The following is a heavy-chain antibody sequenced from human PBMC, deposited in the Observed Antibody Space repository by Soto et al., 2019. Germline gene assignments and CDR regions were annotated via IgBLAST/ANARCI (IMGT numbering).Heavy chain of an antibody. CDR3: AKDPPYYDSSGYYPGLDAFDI. V-gene: IGHV3-23*01. Sequence: GGSLRLSRAASGFTFSSYAVSWVRQAPGKGLEWVSAISGSGGSTYYADSVKGRFTISRDNSKNTLYLQMNSLRAEDTAVYYCAKDPPYYDSSGYYPGLDAFDIWGQGTVVTVS. D-gene: IGHD3-22*01. CDR2: ISGSGGST. CDR1: GFTFSSYA. J-gene: IGHJ3*02.